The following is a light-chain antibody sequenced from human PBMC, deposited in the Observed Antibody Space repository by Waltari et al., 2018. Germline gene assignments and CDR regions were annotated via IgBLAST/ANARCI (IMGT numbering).Light chain of an antibody. Sequence: QSVLKQPPSVSGAPGQRVTISCTGGSSTIGAGFDVPRYQQRPGTAPKLLIYGTSNRPSGVPDRFSGSKSGTSASLAITGLQAEDEADYFCQSYDSSPSGYVFGTGSKVTVL. J-gene: IGLJ1*01. CDR2: GTS. CDR3: QSYDSSPSGYV. V-gene: IGLV1-40*01. CDR1: SSTIGAGFD.